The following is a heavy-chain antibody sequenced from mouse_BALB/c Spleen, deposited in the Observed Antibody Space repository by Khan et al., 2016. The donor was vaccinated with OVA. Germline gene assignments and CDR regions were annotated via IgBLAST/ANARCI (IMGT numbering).Heavy chain of an antibody. J-gene: IGHJ4*01. CDR3: ARGPYYGNYYAVDY. D-gene: IGHD2-10*01. CDR2: IWADGIT. V-gene: IGHV2-6-7*01. Sequence: QVQLKESGPDLVAPSQSLSITCTVSGFSLTGYGVHWVRQPPGKGLEWLGMIWADGITDYNYALNSSMSIIKDNSKSQAFLKMNSLQTDDTARYYCARGPYYGNYYAVDYWGQGTSVTVSS. CDR1: GFSLTGYG.